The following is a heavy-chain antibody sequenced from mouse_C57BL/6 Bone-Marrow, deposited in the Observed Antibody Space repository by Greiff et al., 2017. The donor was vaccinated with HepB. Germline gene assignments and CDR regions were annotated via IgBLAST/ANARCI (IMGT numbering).Heavy chain of an antibody. Sequence: QVHVKQSGAELVKPGASVKLSCKASGYTFTSYWMHWVKQRPGRGLAWIGRIDPNSGGTKYNEKFKSKATLTVDKPSSTAYMQLSSLTSEDSAVYYCARGMVEAMDYWGQGTSVTVSS. J-gene: IGHJ4*01. CDR2: IDPNSGGT. V-gene: IGHV1-72*01. D-gene: IGHD1-1*02. CDR3: ARGMVEAMDY. CDR1: GYTFTSYW.